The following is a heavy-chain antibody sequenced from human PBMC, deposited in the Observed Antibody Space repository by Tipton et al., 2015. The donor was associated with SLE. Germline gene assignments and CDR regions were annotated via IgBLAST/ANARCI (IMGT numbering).Heavy chain of an antibody. CDR3: ARDLHTVTTTGDYYMDV. V-gene: IGHV1-69*01. Sequence: QLVQSGAEVKKPGSSVKVSCKASGGTFSSYGISWVRQAPGQGLEWMGGIIPIFGTANYAQKFQGRVTITADESTSTAYMELSSLRSEDTAVYYCARDLHTVTTTGDYYMDVWGKGTTVTVSS. D-gene: IGHD4-11*01. CDR1: GGTFSSYG. J-gene: IGHJ6*03. CDR2: IIPIFGTA.